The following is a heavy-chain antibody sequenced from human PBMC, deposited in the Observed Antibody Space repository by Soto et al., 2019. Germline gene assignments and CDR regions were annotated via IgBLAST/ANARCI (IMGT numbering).Heavy chain of an antibody. Sequence: GASVKVSCKASGGTFSSYAISWVRQAPGQGLEWMGGIIPIFGTANYAQKFQGRVTITADESTSTAYMELSGLRVEDTAIYYCAKDWVGGSNNYQLDYWGQGTAVTVSS. CDR3: AKDWVGGSNNYQLDY. V-gene: IGHV1-69*13. CDR1: GGTFSSYA. CDR2: IIPIFGTA. J-gene: IGHJ4*02. D-gene: IGHD1-26*01.